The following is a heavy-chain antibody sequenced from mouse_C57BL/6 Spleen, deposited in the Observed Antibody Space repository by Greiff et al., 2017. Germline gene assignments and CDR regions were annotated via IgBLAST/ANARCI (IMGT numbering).Heavy chain of an antibody. V-gene: IGHV1-52*01. J-gene: IGHJ3*01. Sequence: QVQLQQPGAELVRPGSSVKLSCKASGYTFTSYWMHWVKQRPIQGLEWIGTIDPSDSETHSTQKFKDTATLTVDKSSSTAYLQLSSLTAEDSAVDYCARAVGAWLAYWGQGTLVTVSA. CDR3: ARAVGAWLAY. CDR1: GYTFTSYW. CDR2: IDPSDSET.